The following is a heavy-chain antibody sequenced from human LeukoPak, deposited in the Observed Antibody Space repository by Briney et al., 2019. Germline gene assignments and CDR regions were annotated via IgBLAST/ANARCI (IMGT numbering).Heavy chain of an antibody. J-gene: IGHJ3*02. Sequence: GGSLRLSCAASGFTFSTYWMTWVRQAPGKGLEWVANIKEDGSEKYYVDSVEGRFTISRDNAKNSLYLQMNSLKDEDTSVYFCARDRAVLRYFYAFDIWGQGTMVTVSS. CDR2: IKEDGSEK. CDR3: ARDRAVLRYFYAFDI. V-gene: IGHV3-7*01. CDR1: GFTFSTYW. D-gene: IGHD3-9*01.